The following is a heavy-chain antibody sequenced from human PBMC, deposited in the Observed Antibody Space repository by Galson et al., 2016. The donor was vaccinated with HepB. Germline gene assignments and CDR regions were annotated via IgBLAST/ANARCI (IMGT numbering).Heavy chain of an antibody. J-gene: IGHJ4*02. Sequence: SETLSLTCTVSGGSVTNAKSFWSWIRQPPGQGLEWIGYLYDSGRTNLNVSLRSRVTISIDTSKNQFSLRLTSVTAADTAGYYLARGVDTARAYYFDHWGQGRLVSVSS. CDR3: ARGVDTARAYYFDH. CDR2: LYDSGRT. CDR1: GGSVTNAKSF. D-gene: IGHD5-18*01. V-gene: IGHV4-61*01.